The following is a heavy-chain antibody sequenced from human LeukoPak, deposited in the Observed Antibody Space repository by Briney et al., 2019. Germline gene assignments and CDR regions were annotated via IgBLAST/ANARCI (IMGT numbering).Heavy chain of an antibody. CDR3: ARDAKSSPVLAAAFFDY. J-gene: IGHJ4*02. CDR2: IIPILGIA. Sequence: GASVKVSCKASGGTFSSYAISWVRQAPGQGLEWMGRIIPILGIANYAQKFQGRVTITADKSTSTAYMELSSLRSEDTAVYYCARDAKSSPVLAAAFFDYWGQGTLVTVSS. D-gene: IGHD6-13*01. V-gene: IGHV1-69*04. CDR1: GGTFSSYA.